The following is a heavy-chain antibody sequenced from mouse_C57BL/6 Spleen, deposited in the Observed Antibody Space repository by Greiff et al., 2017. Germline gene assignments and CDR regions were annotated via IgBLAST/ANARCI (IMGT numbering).Heavy chain of an antibody. J-gene: IGHJ4*01. V-gene: IGHV10-1*01. CDR1: GFSFNTYA. D-gene: IGHD1-1*01. CDR3: VRHMGSSWNYAMDY. Sequence: EVKLVESGGGLVQPKGSLKLSCAASGFSFNTYAMNWVRQAPGKGLEWVARIRSKSNNYATYYADSVKDRFTISRDDSESMLYLQMNNLKTEDTAMYYCVRHMGSSWNYAMDYWGQGTSVTVSS. CDR2: IRSKSNNYAT.